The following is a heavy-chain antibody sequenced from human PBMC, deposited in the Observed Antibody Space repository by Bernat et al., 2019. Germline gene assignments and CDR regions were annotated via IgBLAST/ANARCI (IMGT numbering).Heavy chain of an antibody. J-gene: IGHJ4*02. V-gene: IGHV3-48*03. CDR3: AREGASPLGY. CDR1: GFTFSSYE. Sequence: EVELLESGGGLVQPGGSLRLSCAASGFTFSSYEMNWVRQAPGKGLEWVSYISSSGSTIYYADSVKGRFTISRDNAKNSLYLQMNSLRAEDTAVYYCAREGASPLGYWGQGTLVTVSS. CDR2: ISSSGSTI.